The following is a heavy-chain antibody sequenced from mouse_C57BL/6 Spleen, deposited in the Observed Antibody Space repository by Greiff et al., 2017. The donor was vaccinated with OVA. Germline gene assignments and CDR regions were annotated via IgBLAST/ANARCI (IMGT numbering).Heavy chain of an antibody. CDR2: IDPSDSYT. CDR1: GYTFTSYW. D-gene: IGHD2-3*01. CDR3: ARYYDGYYEGYFDV. J-gene: IGHJ1*03. Sequence: QVQLQQPGAELVKPGASVKLSCKASGYTFTSYWMQWVKQRPGQGLEWIGEIDPSDSYTNYNQKFKGKATLTVDTSSSTAYMQLSSLTSEDSAVYYCARYYDGYYEGYFDVWGTGTTVTVSS. V-gene: IGHV1-50*01.